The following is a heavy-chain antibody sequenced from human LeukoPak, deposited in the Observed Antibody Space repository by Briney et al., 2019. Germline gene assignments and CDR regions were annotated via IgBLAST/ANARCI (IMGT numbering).Heavy chain of an antibody. CDR3: AKDLGATTLTHPGNDAFDI. CDR2: ISGSGGST. CDR1: GFTFSDYQ. J-gene: IGHJ3*02. Sequence: PGGSLRLSCAASGFTFSDYQMSWIRQAPGKGLEWVSAISGSGGSTYYADSVKGRFTISRDNSKNTLYLQMNSLRAEDTAVYYCAKDLGATTLTHPGNDAFDIWGQGTMVTVSS. V-gene: IGHV3-23*01. D-gene: IGHD1-26*01.